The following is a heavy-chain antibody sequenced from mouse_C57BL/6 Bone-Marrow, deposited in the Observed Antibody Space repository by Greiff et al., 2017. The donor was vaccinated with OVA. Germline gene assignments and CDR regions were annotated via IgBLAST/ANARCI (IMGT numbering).Heavy chain of an antibody. CDR2: LRSKSSNYAT. V-gene: IGHV10-3*01. J-gene: IGHJ2*01. CDR3: VREYYGSSYDY. Sequence: EVKLVESGGGLVQPKGSLKLSCAASGFTFNTYAMHWVRQAPGKGLEWVARLRSKSSNYATYYADSVKDRFTISRDDSQSMLYLQMNNLKTEDTAMYYCVREYYGSSYDYWGQGTTLTVSS. D-gene: IGHD1-1*01. CDR1: GFTFNTYA.